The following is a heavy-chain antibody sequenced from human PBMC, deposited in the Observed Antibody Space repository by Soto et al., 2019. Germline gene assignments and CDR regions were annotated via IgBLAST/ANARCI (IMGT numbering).Heavy chain of an antibody. V-gene: IGHV3-66*01. Sequence: PXXSLRLSCAASGFTVSNNYMPWVPQAPGKGLEWVAVIQDGGSISYADSVSDRFTISRDNSKNTVFLEMNNLRPEDTAVYFCARGEGSGSNALGHWGQGTLVTVSS. J-gene: IGHJ4*02. CDR1: GFTVSNNY. CDR2: IQDGGSI. D-gene: IGHD3-16*01. CDR3: ARGEGSGSNALGH.